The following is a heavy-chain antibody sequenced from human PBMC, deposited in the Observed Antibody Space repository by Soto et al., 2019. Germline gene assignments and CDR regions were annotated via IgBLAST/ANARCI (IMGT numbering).Heavy chain of an antibody. J-gene: IGHJ3*02. V-gene: IGHV1-2*02. CDR2: INPNTDVT. Sequence: ASVKVSCKASGYTFSGYYMHWVRQAPGQGLEWMGWINPNTDVTNYAQRFQGRVTMTRDTSITTAYMELGRLRSDDTAVYYCARDLWGNWNHIDAFDIWGPGTTVTVSS. CDR3: ARDLWGNWNHIDAFDI. CDR1: GYTFSGYY. D-gene: IGHD1-20*01.